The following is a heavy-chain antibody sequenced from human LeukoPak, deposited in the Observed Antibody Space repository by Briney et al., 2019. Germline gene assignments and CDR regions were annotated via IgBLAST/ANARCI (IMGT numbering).Heavy chain of an antibody. D-gene: IGHD3-22*01. J-gene: IGHJ4*02. V-gene: IGHV1-24*01. Sequence: ASVKVSCKASGGTFSSYAISWVRQAPGQGLEWMGGFDPEDGETIYAQKFQGRVTMTEDTSTDTAYMELSSLRSEDTAVYYCATDRGYDSSGRPFDYWGQGTLVTVSS. CDR2: FDPEDGET. CDR3: ATDRGYDSSGRPFDY. CDR1: GGTFSSYA.